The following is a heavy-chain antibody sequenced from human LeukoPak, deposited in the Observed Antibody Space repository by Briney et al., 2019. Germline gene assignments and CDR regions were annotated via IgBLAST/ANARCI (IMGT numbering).Heavy chain of an antibody. CDR3: ARDLQSIAASNWFDP. V-gene: IGHV1-18*01. J-gene: IGHJ5*02. CDR1: GYTFTSYV. Sequence: ASVKVSCKASGYTFTSYVISWVRQAPGQGLEGMGWISAYNGNRNYAQKLQGKVTMTTDTSTSTAYMALRSLRPADTAVYYCARDLQSIAASNWFDPWSQGTLVTASS. CDR2: ISAYNGNR. D-gene: IGHD6-13*01.